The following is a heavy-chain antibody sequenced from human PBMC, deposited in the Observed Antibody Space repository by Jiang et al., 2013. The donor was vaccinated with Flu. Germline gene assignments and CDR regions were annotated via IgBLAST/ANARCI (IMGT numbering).Heavy chain of an antibody. CDR1: GYTFTNYD. CDR2: MDPKSGKT. CDR3: ARGKPKRTTIFGEVTYYFDF. J-gene: IGHJ4*02. V-gene: IGHV1-8*02. Sequence: GAEVKKPGASVKVSCKASGYTFTNYDINWARQAAGQGLEWMGWMDPKSGKTGYAQKFQGTVTLTRDTSITTAYMELNSLRSEDTAVYYCARGKPKRTTIFGEVTYYFDFWGQGTLVAVSS. D-gene: IGHD3-3*01.